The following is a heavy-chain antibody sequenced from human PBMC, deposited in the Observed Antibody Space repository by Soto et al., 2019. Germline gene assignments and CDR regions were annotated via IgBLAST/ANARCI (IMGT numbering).Heavy chain of an antibody. J-gene: IGHJ5*02. D-gene: IGHD3-16*01. Sequence: VXLTCTVSGGSMNNYYGSWVRQPPWKGLEWIGYMYYSGRSNYNSSLWSRVTISVDTSKNQFSLKLSSVTAADTAMYYCVRSGHSFGGVTWGLGTLVTVSS. CDR2: MYYSGRS. CDR3: VRSGHSFGGVT. V-gene: IGHV4-59*01. CDR1: GGSMNNYY.